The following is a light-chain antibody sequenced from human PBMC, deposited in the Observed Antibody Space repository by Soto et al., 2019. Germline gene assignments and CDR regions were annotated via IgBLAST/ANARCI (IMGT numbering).Light chain of an antibody. J-gene: IGKJ4*01. V-gene: IGKV2-28*01. CDR1: QSLLHTNGYHY. CDR3: MQLLHPPLT. CDR2: LAS. Sequence: DVVMTQSPLSLPVTPGEPASISCRSSQSLLHTNGYHYLAWFLQKAGQSPQLLIYLASSRASGVPDRFSGSGSGTDFTLEISSVEAEDVGIYYCMQLLHPPLTFGGGTKVEIK.